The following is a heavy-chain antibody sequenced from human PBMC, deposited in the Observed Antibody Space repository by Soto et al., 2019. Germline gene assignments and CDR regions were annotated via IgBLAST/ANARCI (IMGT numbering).Heavy chain of an antibody. CDR1: GGSISSYY. CDR2: IYYSGST. J-gene: IGHJ4*02. CDR3: ARASSSEFYYDFWSGYSAFDY. Sequence: SETLSLTCTVSGGSISSYYWSWIRQPPGKGLEWIGYIYYSGSTNYNPSLKSRVTISVDTSKNQFSLKLSSVTAADTAVYYCARASSSEFYYDFWSGYSAFDYWGQGTLVTVSS. D-gene: IGHD3-3*01. V-gene: IGHV4-59*01.